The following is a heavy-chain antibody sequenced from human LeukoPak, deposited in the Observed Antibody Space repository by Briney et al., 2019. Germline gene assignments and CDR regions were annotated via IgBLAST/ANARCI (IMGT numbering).Heavy chain of an antibody. D-gene: IGHD2-2*01. CDR1: GFTFSSYA. Sequence: QPGGSLRLSCAASGFTFSSYAMHWVRQAPGKGLEYVSAISSNGGSTYYANSVKGRFTISRDNAKNSLYLQMNSLRAEDTAVYYCARAYCSSTSCYFAFDIWGQGTMVTVSS. CDR2: ISSNGGST. J-gene: IGHJ3*02. CDR3: ARAYCSSTSCYFAFDI. V-gene: IGHV3-64*01.